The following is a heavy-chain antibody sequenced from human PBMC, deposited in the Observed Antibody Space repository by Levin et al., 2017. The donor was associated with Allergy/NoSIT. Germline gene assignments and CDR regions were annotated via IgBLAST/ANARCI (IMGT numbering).Heavy chain of an antibody. CDR3: ARDTGMAIHDY. Sequence: GGSLRLSCAASGFAVSDNYMSWVRQAPGKGLEWVSIIYNDGRTYYTDSVKGRFTISKDTSENRMYLQMNSLRAEDTAVYYCARDTGMAIHDYWGQGTLVTVSS. D-gene: IGHD5-18*01. CDR1: GFAVSDNY. J-gene: IGHJ4*02. V-gene: IGHV3-53*01. CDR2: IYNDGRT.